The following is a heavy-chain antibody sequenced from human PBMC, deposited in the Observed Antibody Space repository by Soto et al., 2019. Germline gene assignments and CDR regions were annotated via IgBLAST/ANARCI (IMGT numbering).Heavy chain of an antibody. CDR1: GFTFSSYS. J-gene: IGHJ6*02. D-gene: IGHD3-9*01. CDR3: ARRGKGDDILTGYYRADYGMDV. Sequence: EVQLVESGGGLVKPGGSLRLSCAASGFTFSSYSMNWVRQAPGKGLEWVSSISSSSSYIYYADSVKGRFTISRDNAKNSLYLQMNSLRAEDTAVYYCARRGKGDDILTGYYRADYGMDVWGQGTTVTVSS. CDR2: ISSSSSYI. V-gene: IGHV3-21*01.